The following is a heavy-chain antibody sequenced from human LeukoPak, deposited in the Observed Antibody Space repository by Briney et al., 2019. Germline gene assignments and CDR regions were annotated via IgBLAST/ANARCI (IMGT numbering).Heavy chain of an antibody. D-gene: IGHD2-15*01. J-gene: IGHJ4*02. Sequence: GGSLRLSCAASGFTVSSNYMSWVRQAPGKGLEWVSVIYGVNSTYYTDSVKGRFTISRGNSKNTLYLQMNSLRAEDTAVYYCARDSRRILPSDWGQGTLVTVSS. V-gene: IGHV3-66*01. CDR1: GFTVSSNY. CDR2: IYGVNST. CDR3: ARDSRRILPSD.